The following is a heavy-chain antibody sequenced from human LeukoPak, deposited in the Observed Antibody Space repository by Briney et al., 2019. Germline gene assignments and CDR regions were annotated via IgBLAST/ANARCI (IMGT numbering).Heavy chain of an antibody. CDR1: GFTFSSYA. D-gene: IGHD6-6*01. V-gene: IGHV3-23*01. Sequence: GGSLRLSCAASGFTFSSYAMSWVRQAPGKGLEWVSAISGRGGSTYYADSVKGRFTISRDNSKNTLYLQINSLRAEDTAVYYCATLIAARLRVDYWGQGTLVTVSS. CDR2: ISGRGGST. CDR3: ATLIAARLRVDY. J-gene: IGHJ4*02.